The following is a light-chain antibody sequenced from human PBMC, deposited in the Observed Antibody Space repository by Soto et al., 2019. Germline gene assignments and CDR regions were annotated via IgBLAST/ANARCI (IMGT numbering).Light chain of an antibody. CDR3: KRYKTCPPTP. CDR2: GAS. Sequence: EIMMTQSPPTLSVSPGERATLSCRASQSVSSSLAWYQQKPGQAPRLLIYGASTRATGTPARFSGSGSGTKSPPPITSLQPKDFAFYSCKRYKTCPPTPSGQGT. CDR1: QSVSSS. J-gene: IGKJ5*01. V-gene: IGKV3-15*01.